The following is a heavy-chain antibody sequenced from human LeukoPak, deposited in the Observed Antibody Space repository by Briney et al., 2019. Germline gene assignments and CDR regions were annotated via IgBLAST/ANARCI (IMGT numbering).Heavy chain of an antibody. CDR3: ATDLERGVRYYFDY. CDR2: ISYDGSNK. Sequence: GGSLRLSCAASGFTFSSYGMHWVRQAPGKGLEWVAAISYDGSNKYFADSVKGRFTISRDNSKNTLYLQMNSLRAEDTAVYYCATDLERGVRYYFDYWGQGTLVTVSS. D-gene: IGHD5-24*01. CDR1: GFTFSSYG. J-gene: IGHJ4*02. V-gene: IGHV3-30*03.